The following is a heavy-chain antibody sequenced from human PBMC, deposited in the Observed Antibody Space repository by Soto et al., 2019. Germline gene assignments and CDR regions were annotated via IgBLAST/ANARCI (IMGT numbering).Heavy chain of an antibody. Sequence: GGSLRLSCAASGFTFSIYAMSWVRQAPGKGLEWVSAIGGSGGYTYYADSVKGRFTISRDNSKNTLYLQMNSLRVDDTAVYYCAKWLVGASGAPDYWGQGSLVTVS. V-gene: IGHV3-23*01. CDR2: IGGSGGYT. D-gene: IGHD1-26*01. CDR3: AKWLVGASGAPDY. J-gene: IGHJ4*02. CDR1: GFTFSIYA.